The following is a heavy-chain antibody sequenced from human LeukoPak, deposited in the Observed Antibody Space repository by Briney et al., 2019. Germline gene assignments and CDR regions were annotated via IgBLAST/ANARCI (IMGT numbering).Heavy chain of an antibody. D-gene: IGHD2-21*02. V-gene: IGHV1-3*04. CDR2: MNTGNGNT. CDR1: GYTFTDYA. Sequence: ASVKVSCKASGYTFTDYAIHWVRQAPGQRLEWMGWMNTGNGNTRYSESFQGRVTFTRDSSASMVYMELSSLRREDTAVYYCSRLRTVTAGDFDYWGQGTLVTVSS. CDR3: SRLRTVTAGDFDY. J-gene: IGHJ4*02.